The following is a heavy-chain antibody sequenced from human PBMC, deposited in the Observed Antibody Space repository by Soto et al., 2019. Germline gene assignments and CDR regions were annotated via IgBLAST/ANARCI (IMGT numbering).Heavy chain of an antibody. J-gene: IGHJ5*02. CDR1: GGSISSGTYY. Sequence: LSLPCTVSGGSISSGTYYWGWIRQPPGKGLEWIGSLYYTGRTYYSPSLKSRVTISVDTSKNHFSLNLTSVTAADTAVYYCARRLARGVIGWFDPWGQGTLVTVSS. CDR3: ARRLARGVIGWFDP. D-gene: IGHD3-10*01. V-gene: IGHV4-39*02. CDR2: LYYTGRT.